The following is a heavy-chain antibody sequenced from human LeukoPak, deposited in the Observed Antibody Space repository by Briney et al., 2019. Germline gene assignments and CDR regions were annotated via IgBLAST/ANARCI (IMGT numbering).Heavy chain of an antibody. CDR2: IIPILGIA. V-gene: IGHV1-69*04. CDR1: GGTFSSYA. D-gene: IGHD5-12*01. J-gene: IGHJ4*02. CDR3: ARRSRGGYSGYADY. Sequence: GASVKVSCKASGGTFSSYAISWVRQAPGQGLEWMGRIIPILGIANYAQKFQGRVTITADKSTGTAYMELSSLRSEDTAVYYCARRSRGGYSGYADYWGQGTLVTVSS.